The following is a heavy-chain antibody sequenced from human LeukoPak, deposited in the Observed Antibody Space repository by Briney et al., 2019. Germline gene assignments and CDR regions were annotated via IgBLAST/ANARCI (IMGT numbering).Heavy chain of an antibody. V-gene: IGHV3-74*01. CDR1: GFTFSSHW. J-gene: IGHJ1*01. CDR3: ARDLFFSDAGYSSGWRAEYFHH. Sequence: GGSLRLSCAVSGFTFSSHWMHWGRQAPGKGLVWGSRINGAGSSTVYADSVKGGFTFYRDNAKNTVNRQMNSQRAEDTGVYYCARDLFFSDAGYSSGWRAEYFHHWGQGTLVTVSS. CDR2: INGAGSST. D-gene: IGHD6-19*01.